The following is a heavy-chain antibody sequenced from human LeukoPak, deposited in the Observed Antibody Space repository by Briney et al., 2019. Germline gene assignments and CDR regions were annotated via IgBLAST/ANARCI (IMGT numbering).Heavy chain of an antibody. D-gene: IGHD2-2*01. J-gene: IGHJ4*02. CDR1: GGSFSGYF. CDR3: ARSYAHDY. CDR2: INHSGST. V-gene: IGHV4-34*01. Sequence: PSETLSLTCAVYGGSFSGYFWNWIRQPPGKGLEWIGEINHSGSTNYNPSLKSRVTISVDTSKNQFSLKLSSVTAADTAVYYCARSYAHDYWGQGTLVTVSS.